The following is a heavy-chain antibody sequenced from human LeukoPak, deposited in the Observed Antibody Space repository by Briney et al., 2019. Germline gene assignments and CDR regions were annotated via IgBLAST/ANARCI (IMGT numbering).Heavy chain of an antibody. J-gene: IGHJ4*02. CDR2: ISSSSSFI. CDR3: AKTNSGQYFDY. CDR1: GYTFSSYN. V-gene: IGHV3-21*04. Sequence: GGSLRLSCAASGYTFSSYNMNWVRQTPGKGLEWVSSISSSSSFIYYADSVKGRFTISRDNSKNTLYLQMNSLRAEDTAEYYCAKTNSGQYFDYWGQGTLVTVSS. D-gene: IGHD6-19*01.